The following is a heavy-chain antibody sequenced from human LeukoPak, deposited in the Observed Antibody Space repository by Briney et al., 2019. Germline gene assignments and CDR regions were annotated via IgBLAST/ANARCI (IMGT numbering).Heavy chain of an antibody. V-gene: IGHV5-51*01. D-gene: IGHD5-24*01. CDR1: GYRFPNFW. J-gene: IGHJ4*02. CDR2: IYPGDSDT. Sequence: GESLKISCQDSGYRFPNFWLTWVRQLPGKGLEWMGIIYPGDSDTRYSPSFQGQVTISADKSISTAYLQWSSLKASDTAMYYCASLGGALGYNYDYWGQGTLVTVSS. CDR3: ASLGGALGYNYDY.